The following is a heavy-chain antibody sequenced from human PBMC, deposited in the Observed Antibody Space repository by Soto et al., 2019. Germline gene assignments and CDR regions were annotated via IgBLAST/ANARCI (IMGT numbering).Heavy chain of an antibody. CDR1: GGSISSYY. CDR2: IYYSGST. V-gene: IGHV4-59*01. J-gene: IGHJ4*02. Sequence: QVQLQESGPGLVKPSETLSLTCTVSGGSISSYYWSWIRQPPGKGLEWIGYIYYSGSTNYNPSLKSRVTISVDTSKNQFSLKLSSVTAADTAVYYCARGPTTWAIDYWGQGTLVIVSS. D-gene: IGHD1-7*01. CDR3: ARGPTTWAIDY.